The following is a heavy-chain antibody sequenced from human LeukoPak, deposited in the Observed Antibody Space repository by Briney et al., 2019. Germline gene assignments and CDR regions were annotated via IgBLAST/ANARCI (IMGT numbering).Heavy chain of an antibody. CDR1: GYTFTSYY. CDR3: AAYSSSSRVFDY. D-gene: IGHD6-6*01. J-gene: IGHJ4*02. V-gene: IGHV1-69*06. CDR2: IIPIFGTA. Sequence: GASVKVSCKASGYTFTSYYMHWVRQAPGQGLEWMGGIIPIFGTANYAQKLQGRVTITADKSTSTAYMELSSLRSEDTAVYYCAAYSSSSRVFDYWGQGTLVTVSS.